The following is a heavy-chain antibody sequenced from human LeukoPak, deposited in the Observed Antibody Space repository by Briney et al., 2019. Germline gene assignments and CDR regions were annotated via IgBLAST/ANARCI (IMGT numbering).Heavy chain of an antibody. Sequence: PGGSLRLSCAASGFTFSDYDMSWIRQAPGKGLEWVSYISSSGSTIYYADSVKGRFTISRDNAKNSLYLQMNSLRAEDTAVYYCARDTPSYDSSGYYESYWGQGTLVTVSS. CDR2: ISSSGSTI. CDR1: GFTFSDYD. CDR3: ARDTPSYDSSGYYESY. D-gene: IGHD3-22*01. J-gene: IGHJ4*02. V-gene: IGHV3-11*01.